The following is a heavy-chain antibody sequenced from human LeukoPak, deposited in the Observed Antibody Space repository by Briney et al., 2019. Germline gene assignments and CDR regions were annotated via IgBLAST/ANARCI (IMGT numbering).Heavy chain of an antibody. CDR2: MNPNSGNT. D-gene: IGHD1-26*01. CDR3: ARDKVQWRRGATTGYYYGMDV. J-gene: IGHJ6*02. Sequence: GASVKVSCKASGYTFTSYDINWVRQATGQGLEWMGWMNPNSGNTGYAQKFQGRVTMTRNTSISTAYMELSSLRSEDTAVYYCARDKVQWRRGATTGYYYGMDVWGQGTTVTVSS. V-gene: IGHV1-8*01. CDR1: GYTFTSYD.